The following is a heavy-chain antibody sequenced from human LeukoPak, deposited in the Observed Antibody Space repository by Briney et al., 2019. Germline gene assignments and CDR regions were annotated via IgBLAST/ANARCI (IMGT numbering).Heavy chain of an antibody. CDR3: ARGYCSGGTCYLVENWLDP. D-gene: IGHD2-15*01. V-gene: IGHV1-2*06. CDR1: GYTFTSYD. Sequence: ASVKVSCKASGYTFTSYDINWARQAPGQGLEWMGRINPNSGGTDYAQNFQGRVTMTRDTSISTAYMELSRLRSDDTAVYYCARGYCSGGTCYLVENWLDPWGQGTLVTVSS. CDR2: INPNSGGT. J-gene: IGHJ5*02.